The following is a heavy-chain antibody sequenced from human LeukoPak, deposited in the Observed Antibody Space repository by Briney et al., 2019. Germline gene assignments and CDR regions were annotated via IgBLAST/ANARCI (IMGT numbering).Heavy chain of an antibody. Sequence: SETLSLTCTVSGGSISSYYWSWIRQPPGKGLEWIGYIYYSGSTKYNPSLKSRVTISVDTSKNQFSLKLTSVTAADTAVYYCARLGIGVVPSAMLGDYYFDYWGQGTLVTVSS. J-gene: IGHJ4*02. D-gene: IGHD2-2*01. V-gene: IGHV4-59*08. CDR3: ARLGIGVVPSAMLGDYYFDY. CDR2: IYYSGST. CDR1: GGSISSYY.